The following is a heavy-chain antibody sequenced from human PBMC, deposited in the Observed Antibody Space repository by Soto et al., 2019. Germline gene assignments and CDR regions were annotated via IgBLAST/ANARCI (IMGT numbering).Heavy chain of an antibody. Sequence: QVQLVQSGAEVKKPGASVKVSCKASGYTFTRYAMHWVLQAPGQRLEWMGWINAGNGNTKYSQKFQGRVTITRDTSASTAYMELSSLRSEDTTLYYCARDLGGWTNYSGQGTLVTVSS. V-gene: IGHV1-3*01. CDR2: INAGNGNT. CDR3: ARDLGGWTNY. D-gene: IGHD6-19*01. J-gene: IGHJ4*02. CDR1: GYTFTRYA.